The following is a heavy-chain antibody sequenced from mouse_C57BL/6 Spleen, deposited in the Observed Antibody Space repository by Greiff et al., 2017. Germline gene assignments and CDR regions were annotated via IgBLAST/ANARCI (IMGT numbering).Heavy chain of an antibody. V-gene: IGHV1-69*01. CDR3: ARTAVLATRGFAY. D-gene: IGHD1-1*01. CDR2: IDPSDSYT. CDR1: GYTFTSYW. Sequence: QVQLQQPGAELVMPGASVKLSCKASGYTFTSYWMHWVKQRPGQGLEWIGEIDPSDSYTNYNQKFKGKSTLTVDKSSSTAYMQLSSLTSEDSAVYYCARTAVLATRGFAYWGQGTLVTVSA. J-gene: IGHJ3*01.